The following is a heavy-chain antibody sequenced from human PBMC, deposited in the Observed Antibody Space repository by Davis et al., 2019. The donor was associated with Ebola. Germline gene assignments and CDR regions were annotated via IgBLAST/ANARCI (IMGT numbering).Heavy chain of an antibody. Sequence: ESLKISCAASGFTFSSYGMHWIRQPPGKGLEWIGEINHSGSTYYNPSLKSRVTISVDTSKNQFSLKLSSVTAADTAVYYCARGVGYCSGGSCYENWFDPWGQGTLVTVSS. V-gene: IGHV4-34*01. D-gene: IGHD2-15*01. CDR3: ARGVGYCSGGSCYENWFDP. J-gene: IGHJ5*02. CDR1: GFTFSSYG. CDR2: INHSGST.